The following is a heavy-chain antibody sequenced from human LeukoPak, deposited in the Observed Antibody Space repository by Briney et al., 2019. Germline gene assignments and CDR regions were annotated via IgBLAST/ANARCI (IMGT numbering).Heavy chain of an antibody. CDR2: IRSDGRAI. CDR1: GFTFSDHY. CDR3: AREPKSGSFAYYFDY. D-gene: IGHD1-26*01. Sequence: PGGSLRLSCAASGFTFSDHYMTWIRQAPGKGLEWVSYIRSDGRAIYYADSVKGRFTISRDNAKNSLYLQMNSLTAEDTAVYYCAREPKSGSFAYYFDYWGQGTLVTASS. J-gene: IGHJ4*02. V-gene: IGHV3-11*01.